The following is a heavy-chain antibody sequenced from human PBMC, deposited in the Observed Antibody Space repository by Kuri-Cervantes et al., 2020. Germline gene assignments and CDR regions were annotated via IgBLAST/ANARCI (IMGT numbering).Heavy chain of an antibody. CDR1: GFTFSSYW. Sequence: GGSLRLSCAASGFTFSSYWMHWVRQAPGKGLVWVSRISSDGSSTRYADSVKGRFTISRDNAKNTLYLQMNSLRAEDTAVYYCARDRWYPNAFDIWGQGTMVTVSS. CDR2: ISSDGSST. J-gene: IGHJ3*02. V-gene: IGHV3-74*01. D-gene: IGHD4-23*01. CDR3: ARDRWYPNAFDI.